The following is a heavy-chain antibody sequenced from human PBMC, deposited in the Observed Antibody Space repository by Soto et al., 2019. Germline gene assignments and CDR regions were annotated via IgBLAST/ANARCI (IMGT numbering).Heavy chain of an antibody. D-gene: IGHD6-6*01. Sequence: GGSLRLSCAASGFTFSSYAMSWVRQAPGKGLEWVSAISGSGGSTYYADSVKGRFTISRDNSKNTLYLQMNSLRAEDTAVYYCAKDRVNIAARPEDYYFDYWGQGTLVTVSS. CDR1: GFTFSSYA. J-gene: IGHJ4*02. CDR2: ISGSGGST. V-gene: IGHV3-23*01. CDR3: AKDRVNIAARPEDYYFDY.